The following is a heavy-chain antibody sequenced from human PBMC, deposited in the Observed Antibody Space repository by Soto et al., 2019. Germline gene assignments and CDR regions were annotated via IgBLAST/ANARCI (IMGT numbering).Heavy chain of an antibody. CDR2: IYYSGST. Sequence: PSETLSLTCTVSCGSISSGDYYWSWIRQPPGKGLEWIGYIYYSGSTYYNPSLKSRVTISVDTSKNQFSLKLSSVTAADTAVYYCARSSGIAYQLLPVDPWGQGTLVTVSS. D-gene: IGHD2-2*01. CDR3: ARSSGIAYQLLPVDP. J-gene: IGHJ5*02. CDR1: CGSISSGDYY. V-gene: IGHV4-30-4*01.